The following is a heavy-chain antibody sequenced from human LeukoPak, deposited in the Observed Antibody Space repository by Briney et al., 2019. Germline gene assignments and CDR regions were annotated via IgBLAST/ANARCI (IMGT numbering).Heavy chain of an antibody. CDR3: ARGVDCSSTSCYSTRDDAFDI. J-gene: IGHJ3*02. CDR2: INQSGST. Sequence: SETLSLTCAVYGGSFSGYYWSWIRQPPGKGLEWIGEINQSGSTNYNPSLKSRVTISVDTSKNQFSLKLSSVTAADTAVYYCARGVDCSSTSCYSTRDDAFDIWGQGTMVTVSS. D-gene: IGHD2-2*01. V-gene: IGHV4-34*01. CDR1: GGSFSGYY.